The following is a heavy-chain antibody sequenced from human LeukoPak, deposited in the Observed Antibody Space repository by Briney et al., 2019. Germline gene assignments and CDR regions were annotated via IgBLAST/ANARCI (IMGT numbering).Heavy chain of an antibody. CDR2: ISYDGSNK. Sequence: GGSLRLSCAASGFTFSSYSMNWVRQAPGKGLEWVAVISYDGSNKYYADSVKGRFTISRDNSKNTLYLQMNSLRAEDTAVYYCAKDLDLVGAIAIDYWGQGTLVTVSS. J-gene: IGHJ4*02. V-gene: IGHV3-30*18. D-gene: IGHD1-26*01. CDR3: AKDLDLVGAIAIDY. CDR1: GFTFSSYS.